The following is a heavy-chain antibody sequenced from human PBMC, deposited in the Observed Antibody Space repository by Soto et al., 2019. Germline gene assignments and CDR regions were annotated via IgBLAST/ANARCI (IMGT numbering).Heavy chain of an antibody. Sequence: LSLTCAVSGGSISSSNWWSWVRQPPGKGLEWIGEIYHSGSTNYNPSLKSRVTISVDKSKNQFSLKLSSVTAADTAVYYCARARGNLYSYSTLLDYWGQGTLVTVSS. CDR1: GGSISSSNW. CDR3: ARARGNLYSYSTLLDY. CDR2: IYHSGST. J-gene: IGHJ4*02. D-gene: IGHD5-18*01. V-gene: IGHV4-4*02.